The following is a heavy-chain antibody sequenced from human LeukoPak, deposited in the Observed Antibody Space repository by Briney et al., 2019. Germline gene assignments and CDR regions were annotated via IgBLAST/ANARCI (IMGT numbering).Heavy chain of an antibody. J-gene: IGHJ4*02. Sequence: GGSLRLSCSASGFTFNTYDMTWVRQAPGKGLEWVAGIKQDGSENYYMDSVKGRFTISRDNSRNSLYLQMNSLRAEDTAVYFCARERYGTSATCYVGVPFDSWGQGTLVTVSS. CDR1: GFTFNTYD. CDR2: IKQDGSEN. D-gene: IGHD2-2*01. V-gene: IGHV3-7*01. CDR3: ARERYGTSATCYVGVPFDS.